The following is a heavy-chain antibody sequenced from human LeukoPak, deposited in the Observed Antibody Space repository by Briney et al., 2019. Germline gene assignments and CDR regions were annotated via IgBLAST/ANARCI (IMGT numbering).Heavy chain of an antibody. CDR1: GGFISSYY. CDR2: IYYSGST. D-gene: IGHD3-10*01. J-gene: IGHJ4*02. Sequence: SETLSLTCTVSGGFISSYYWSWIRQPPGRGLEWIGYIYYSGSTNYNPSLKSRVTISVDTSKNQFSLKLSSVTAADTAVYYCARHRFGEFDYWGQGTLVTVSP. CDR3: ARHRFGEFDY. V-gene: IGHV4-59*08.